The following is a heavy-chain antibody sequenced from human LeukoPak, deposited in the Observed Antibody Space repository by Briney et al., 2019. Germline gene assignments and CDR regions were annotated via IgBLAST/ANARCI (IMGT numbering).Heavy chain of an antibody. D-gene: IGHD1-14*01. CDR1: GGSFSGYY. Sequence: SETLSLTCAVYGGSFSGYYWSWIRQPPGKGLEWIGEINHSGSTNYNPSLKSRVTISVDTSKNQFSLKLSSVTAADTAVYYCARHRKPLTGYYYYYMDVWGKGTTVTVS. CDR3: ARHRKPLTGYYYYYMDV. CDR2: INHSGST. J-gene: IGHJ6*03. V-gene: IGHV4-34*01.